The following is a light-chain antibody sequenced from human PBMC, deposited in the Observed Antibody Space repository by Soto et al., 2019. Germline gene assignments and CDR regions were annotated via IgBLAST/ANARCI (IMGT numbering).Light chain of an antibody. V-gene: IGLV1-44*01. CDR1: SSNIGSNT. CDR2: STN. Sequence: QAVVTQPPSASGTPGQRVTISCSGSSSNIGSNTVNWYQQLPGTAPKLLIYSTNQRPSGIPDRFSGSKSGTSASLAISGLQSEDEADYYCAAWDDSLNGVVIGGGTKVTVL. CDR3: AAWDDSLNGVV. J-gene: IGLJ2*01.